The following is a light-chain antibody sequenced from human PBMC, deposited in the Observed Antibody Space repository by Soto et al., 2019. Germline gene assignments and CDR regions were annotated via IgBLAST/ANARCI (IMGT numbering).Light chain of an antibody. V-gene: IGKV1-39*01. CDR2: AAS. CDR3: QQSYDTPRK. CDR1: QSISNY. Sequence: DIQMTQYPSSLSASVGDRVTITCRASQSISNYLNWFQQKPGKAPKLLIYAASSLQSGVPARFSGSGSGTDFTLSISSLQPEDFATYYCQQSYDTPRKFGQGTKVAI. J-gene: IGKJ1*01.